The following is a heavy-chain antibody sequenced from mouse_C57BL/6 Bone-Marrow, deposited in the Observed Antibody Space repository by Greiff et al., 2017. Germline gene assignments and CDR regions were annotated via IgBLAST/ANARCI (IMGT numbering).Heavy chain of an antibody. Sequence: EVKVEESGGGLVQPGGSLSLSCAASGFTFTAYYMSWVRQPPGQALEWLGFIRNTANGYTTEYSASVHGRFTISRDNSQSILYLQMNALRAEDSATYYCARSPLITTVVATEDYYAMDYWGQGTSVTVSS. D-gene: IGHD1-1*01. CDR2: IRNTANGYTT. CDR3: ARSPLITTVVATEDYYAMDY. CDR1: GFTFTAYY. V-gene: IGHV7-3*01. J-gene: IGHJ4*01.